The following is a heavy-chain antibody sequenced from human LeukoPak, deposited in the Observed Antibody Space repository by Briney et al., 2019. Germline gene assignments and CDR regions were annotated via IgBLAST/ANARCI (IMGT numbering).Heavy chain of an antibody. CDR1: GFTFSSYA. CDR2: ISGGGGTT. D-gene: IGHD6-13*01. J-gene: IGHJ2*01. Sequence: GGSLRLSCAASGFTFSSYAMNWVRQAPGKGLEWVSTISGGGGTTHYADSVKGRFTISRDNSKNTLYVQMNSLRAEDTAVYYCAQAHGSTWWFFDLWGRGTLLTVSS. V-gene: IGHV3-23*01. CDR3: AQAHGSTWWFFDL.